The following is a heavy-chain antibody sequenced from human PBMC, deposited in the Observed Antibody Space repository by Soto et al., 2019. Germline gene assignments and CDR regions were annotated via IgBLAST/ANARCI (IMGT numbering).Heavy chain of an antibody. CDR2: ISSSSSYI. CDR1: GFTFSSYS. CDR3: ARVGWEDSSLGAFDI. D-gene: IGHD6-6*01. V-gene: IGHV3-21*01. J-gene: IGHJ3*02. Sequence: EVQLVESGGGLVKPGGSLRLSCAASGFTFSSYSMNWVRQAPGKGLEWVSSISSSSSYIYYADSVKGRFTISRDNAKNSLYLQMNSLRAEDTAVYYCARVGWEDSSLGAFDIWGQGTMVTVSS.